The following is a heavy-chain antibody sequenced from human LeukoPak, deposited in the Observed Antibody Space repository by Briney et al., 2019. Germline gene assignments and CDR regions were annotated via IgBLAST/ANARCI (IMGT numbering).Heavy chain of an antibody. V-gene: IGHV3-13*01. CDR3: ARGGIAVAGIDY. D-gene: IGHD6-19*01. J-gene: IGHJ4*02. CDR2: IGTAGDT. Sequence: GGSLRLSCAASGFTFSSYDMHWVRQATGKGLEWVSAIGTAGDTYYPGSVKGRFTISRENAKNSLYLQMNSLRAGDTAVYYCARGGIAVAGIDYWGQGTLVTVSS. CDR1: GFTFSSYD.